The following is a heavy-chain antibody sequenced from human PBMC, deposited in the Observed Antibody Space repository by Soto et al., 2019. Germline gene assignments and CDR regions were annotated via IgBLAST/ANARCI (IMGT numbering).Heavy chain of an antibody. V-gene: IGHV4-59*01. CDR1: GGSISNYY. J-gene: IGHJ6*02. Sequence: SETLSLTCTVSGGSISNYYWSWIRQPPGEGLEWIGYIHYSGTTNFNPSLKSRVTILVDTSKNQFSLNLNSVTAADTAVYYCASSSLYGMDVWGQGTTV. CDR3: ASSSLYGMDV. CDR2: IHYSGTT.